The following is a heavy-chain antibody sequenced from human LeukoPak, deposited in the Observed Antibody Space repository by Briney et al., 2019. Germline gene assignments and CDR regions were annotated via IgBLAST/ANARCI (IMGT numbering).Heavy chain of an antibody. J-gene: IGHJ5*02. CDR2: IYYSGST. CDR3: ARCSGRYSSSWFDP. CDR1: GGSISSYY. D-gene: IGHD6-13*01. V-gene: IGHV4-59*08. Sequence: SETLSLTCTVSGGSISSYYWSWIRQPPGKGLEWIGYIYYSGSTNYNPSLKSRVTISVDTSKNQFSLKLSSVTAADTAVYYCARCSGRYSSSWFDPWGQGTLVTVSS.